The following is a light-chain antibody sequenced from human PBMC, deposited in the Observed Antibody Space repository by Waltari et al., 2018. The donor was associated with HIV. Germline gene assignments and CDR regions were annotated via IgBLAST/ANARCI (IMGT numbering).Light chain of an antibody. Sequence: QSVLTQPPSVSAAPGQKVFISCSGSSSNIGKNYVSWYQQLPGTAPKLPMYDSNKRPSGIPDRFSGSKSGTSATLAITGLQTGDEADYYCVTWDFSLSAVVFGGGTKLTVL. CDR1: SSNIGKNY. V-gene: IGLV1-51*01. CDR2: DSN. CDR3: VTWDFSLSAVV. J-gene: IGLJ3*02.